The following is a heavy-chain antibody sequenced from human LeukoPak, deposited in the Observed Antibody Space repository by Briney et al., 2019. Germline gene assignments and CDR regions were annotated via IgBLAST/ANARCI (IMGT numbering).Heavy chain of an antibody. Sequence: GGSLRLSCAASGFTFSSYEMNWVRQAPGKGLEWVSYISSSGSTIYYADSVKGRFTISRDNAKNSLYLQMDSLRADDTAVYYCAELGITMIGGVWGKGTTVTISS. CDR2: ISSSGSTI. V-gene: IGHV3-48*03. CDR3: AELGITMIGGV. CDR1: GFTFSSYE. D-gene: IGHD3-10*02. J-gene: IGHJ6*04.